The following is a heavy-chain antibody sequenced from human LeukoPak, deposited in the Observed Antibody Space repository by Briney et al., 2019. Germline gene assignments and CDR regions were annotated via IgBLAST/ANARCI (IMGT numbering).Heavy chain of an antibody. V-gene: IGHV3-21*01. J-gene: IGHJ4*02. CDR1: GFTFSSSS. Sequence: GGSLRLSCAASGFTFSSSSMNWVRQAPGKGLEWASSISSSSSYIYYADSVKGRFTISRDNAKNSLYLQMNSLRAEDTAVYYCARGYDILTGYDYWGQGTLVTVSS. D-gene: IGHD3-9*01. CDR3: ARGYDILTGYDY. CDR2: ISSSSSYI.